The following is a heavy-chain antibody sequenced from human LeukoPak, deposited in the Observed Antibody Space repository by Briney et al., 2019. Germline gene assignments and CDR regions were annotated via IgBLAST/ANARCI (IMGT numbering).Heavy chain of an antibody. CDR3: ARTTYYYDSIGYLRY. V-gene: IGHV1-2*02. CDR2: INPNSGGT. CDR1: GYTFTGYY. Sequence: GASVKVSCKASGYTFTGYYMHWVQQAPGQGLEWMGWINPNSGGTNYAQKFQGRVTMTRDTSISTAYMELSRLISDDTAVYYCARTTYYYDSIGYLRYWGQGTLVTVSS. D-gene: IGHD3-22*01. J-gene: IGHJ4*02.